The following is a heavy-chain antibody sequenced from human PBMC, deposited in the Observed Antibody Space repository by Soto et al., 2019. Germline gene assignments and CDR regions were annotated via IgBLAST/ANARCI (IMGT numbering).Heavy chain of an antibody. CDR1: GGSFSGYY. CDR3: ARGLPRHILTGYYRVARKNWFDP. V-gene: IGHV4-34*01. J-gene: IGHJ5*02. CDR2: INHSGST. D-gene: IGHD3-9*01. Sequence: PSETLSLTCAVYGGSFSGYYWSWIRQPPGKGLEWIGEINHSGSTNYNPSLKSRVTISVDTSKNQFSLKLSSVTAADTAVYYCARGLPRHILTGYYRVARKNWFDPWGQGTLVTVSS.